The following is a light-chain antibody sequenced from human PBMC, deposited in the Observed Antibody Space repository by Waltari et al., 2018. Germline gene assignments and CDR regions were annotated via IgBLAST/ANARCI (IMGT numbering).Light chain of an antibody. V-gene: IGKV3-20*01. CDR3: QHYVRLPAT. CDR1: QSVSRS. Sequence: IVLTQSPGTLSLSPGERATLSCRARQSVSRSLAWYQQKPGQAPKLLIYGASTRATGIPDSFTGGGSVTDFSLTISSLEPEDFAIYFCQHYVRLPATFGQGTKVEIK. J-gene: IGKJ1*01. CDR2: GAS.